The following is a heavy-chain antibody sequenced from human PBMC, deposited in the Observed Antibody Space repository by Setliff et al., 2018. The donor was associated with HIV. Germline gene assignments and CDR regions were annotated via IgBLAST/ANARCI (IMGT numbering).Heavy chain of an antibody. CDR2: IYHSGST. CDR3: ARETYYYDNPQYYYYMDV. V-gene: IGHV4-38-2*01. J-gene: IGHJ6*03. Sequence: SETLSLTCAVSGYSISSGYYWGWIRQPPGKGLEWIGSIYHSGSTYYNPSLKSRVTISVDTSKNQFSLKLSSVTAADTAVYYCARETYYYDNPQYYYYMDVWGKGTTVTVSS. D-gene: IGHD3-22*01. CDR1: GYSISSGYY.